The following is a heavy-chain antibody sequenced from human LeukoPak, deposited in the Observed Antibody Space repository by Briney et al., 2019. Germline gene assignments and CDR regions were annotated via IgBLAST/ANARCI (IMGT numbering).Heavy chain of an antibody. CDR3: ARAGRSLNGYSYGFDY. CDR2: ISSSSSYI. J-gene: IGHJ4*02. CDR1: GFTFSSYA. Sequence: GGSLRLSCAASGFTFSSYAMSWVRQAPGKGLEWVSSISSSSSYIYYADSVKGRFTISRDNAKNSLYLQMNSLRAEDTAVYYCARAGRSLNGYSYGFDYWGQGTLVTVSS. D-gene: IGHD5-18*01. V-gene: IGHV3-21*01.